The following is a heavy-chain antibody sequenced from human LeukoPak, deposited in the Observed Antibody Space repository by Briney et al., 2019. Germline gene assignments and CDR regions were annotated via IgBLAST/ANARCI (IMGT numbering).Heavy chain of an antibody. V-gene: IGHV3-74*01. CDR1: GFTFSRYW. CDR2: ISADGSVT. Sequence: PGGALRLSCADSGFTFSRYWMRWVRQTPGKGLVWVSCISADGSVTRYADSVKGRFTISRDNTKSTLYLQMHSLRAEDTAVYYCATAGGDGSRMGFDPWGQGTLVTVSS. D-gene: IGHD2-15*01. CDR3: ATAGGDGSRMGFDP. J-gene: IGHJ5*02.